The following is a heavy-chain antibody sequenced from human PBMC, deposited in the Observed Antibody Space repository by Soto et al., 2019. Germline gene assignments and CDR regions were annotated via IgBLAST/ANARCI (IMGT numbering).Heavy chain of an antibody. D-gene: IGHD6-13*01. CDR3: AGDPKGNFDY. CDR2: IYYSGST. V-gene: IGHV4-59*08. Sequence: PSETLSLTCTVSGGSISSYYWSWIRQPPGKGLEWIGYIYYSGSTNYNPSLKSRVTISVDTSKNQFSLKLSSVTAADTAVYYCAGDPKGNFDYWGQGTLVTVSS. CDR1: GGSISSYY. J-gene: IGHJ4*02.